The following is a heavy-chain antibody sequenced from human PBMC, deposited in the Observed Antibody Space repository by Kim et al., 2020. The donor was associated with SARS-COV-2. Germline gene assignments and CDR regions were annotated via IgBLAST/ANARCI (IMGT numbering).Heavy chain of an antibody. Sequence: SQTLSLTCAISGDSVSSNSAAWNWIRQSPSRGLEWLGRTYYRSKWYNDYAVSVKSRITINPDTSKNQFSLQLNSVTPEDTAVYYCARDPRGKFCSSTSCYKVAGTAFDYWGQGTLVTVSS. D-gene: IGHD2-2*02. CDR1: GDSVSSNSAA. V-gene: IGHV6-1*01. CDR3: ARDPRGKFCSSTSCYKVAGTAFDY. CDR2: TYYRSKWYN. J-gene: IGHJ4*02.